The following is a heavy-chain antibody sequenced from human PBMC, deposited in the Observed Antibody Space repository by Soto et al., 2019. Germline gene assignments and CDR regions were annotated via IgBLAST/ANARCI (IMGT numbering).Heavy chain of an antibody. CDR1: GGTFSSYA. CDR3: ARDGWGTVVSGPNWFDP. D-gene: IGHD2-15*01. CDR2: IIPIFGTA. J-gene: IGHJ5*02. Sequence: ASVKVSCKASGGTFSSYAISWVRQAPGQGLEWMGGIIPIFGTANYAQKFQGRVTITADESTSTAYMELSSLRSEDTAVYYCARDGWGTVVSGPNWFDPWGQGTLVTVSS. V-gene: IGHV1-69*13.